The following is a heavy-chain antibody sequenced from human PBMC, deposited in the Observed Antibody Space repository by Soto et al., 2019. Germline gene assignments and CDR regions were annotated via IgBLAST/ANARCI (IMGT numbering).Heavy chain of an antibody. Sequence: QVQLVQSGGEVKKPGASVKVSCKASGYTFTRYGLGWVRQAPGQGLEWMGWISPKSGDTNYAQSLQGRVTMTTDTSTTTAYMELRSLRSDDTAVYYCARVGSRGAFDIWGQGTMVTVSS. CDR2: ISPKSGDT. V-gene: IGHV1-18*01. CDR1: GYTFTRYG. CDR3: ARVGSRGAFDI. D-gene: IGHD1-26*01. J-gene: IGHJ3*02.